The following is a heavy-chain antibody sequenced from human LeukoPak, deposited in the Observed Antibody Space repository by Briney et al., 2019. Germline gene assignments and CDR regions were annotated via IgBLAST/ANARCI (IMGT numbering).Heavy chain of an antibody. CDR1: GYTFTSHW. D-gene: IGHD3-10*01. J-gene: IGHJ3*02. CDR3: ARTTYYYGSGDAFDI. CDR2: IYPGDSDT. Sequence: GESLKISCKGSGYTFTSHWIGWVRQMPGKGLEWVGIIYPGDSDTAYSPSFRGQVTISADKSISTAYLQWGSLKASDTAMYYCARTTYYYGSGDAFDIWGQGTMVTVSS. V-gene: IGHV5-51*01.